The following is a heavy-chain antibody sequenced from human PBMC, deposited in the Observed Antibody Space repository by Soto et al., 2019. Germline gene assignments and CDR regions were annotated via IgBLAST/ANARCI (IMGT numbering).Heavy chain of an antibody. V-gene: IGHV1-69*02. CDR2: IIPILGIA. CDR3: ARGFGYYYGSGSSSYYMDV. Sequence: QVQLVQSGAEVQKPGSSVKVSCKASGGTFSSYTISWVRQAPGQGLEWMGRIIPILGIANYAQKFQGRVTITADKSTSTAYMELSSLRSEDTAVYYCARGFGYYYGSGSSSYYMDVWGKGTTVTVSS. D-gene: IGHD3-10*01. J-gene: IGHJ6*03. CDR1: GGTFSSYT.